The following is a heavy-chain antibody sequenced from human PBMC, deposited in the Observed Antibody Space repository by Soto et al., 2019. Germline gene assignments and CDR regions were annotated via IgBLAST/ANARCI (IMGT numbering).Heavy chain of an antibody. J-gene: IGHJ6*03. CDR2: ISYSGTTS. V-gene: IGHV3-23*01. D-gene: IGHD2-21*01. CDR1: RFSFHSYS. Sequence: VQVLESGGVLVQPGGSLRLSCAAFRFSFHSYSISWVRQAPGKGLEWVSAISYSGTTSYYADSVKGRFTISRDNSKNTLYMQMNSLRAEDTAVYYCAKAGVTSVVPGRGHYYMDVWGEGTTVTVS. CDR3: AKAGVTSVVPGRGHYYMDV.